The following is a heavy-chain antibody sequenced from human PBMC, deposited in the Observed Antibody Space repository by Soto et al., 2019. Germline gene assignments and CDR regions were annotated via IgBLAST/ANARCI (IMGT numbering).Heavy chain of an antibody. D-gene: IGHD1-26*01. Sequence: PGASLRLSCPSSGFSFITYAMNWVRQAPGKGLEWVSFISGRGGSTHYADSVKGRFTISRDNSKSTVYLQMNSLTAEDTAVYYCAKDLGATMYYGMDLGGPGTPVTVS. CDR2: ISGRGGST. CDR1: GFSFITYA. V-gene: IGHV3-23*01. CDR3: AKDLGATMYYGMDL. J-gene: IGHJ6*02.